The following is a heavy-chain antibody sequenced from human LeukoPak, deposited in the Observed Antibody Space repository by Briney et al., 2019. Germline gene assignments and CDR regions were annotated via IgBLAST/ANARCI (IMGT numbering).Heavy chain of an antibody. CDR3: ARGFSSAIDR. J-gene: IGHJ5*02. Sequence: GGSLRLSCAASGFTFSSYGMHWVRQAPGKGLELVANIHRDGSDKLYLDSVRGRFTVSRDNADNSLYLQMNSLRGDDTAVYYCARGFSSAIDRWGQGTLVTVSS. CDR2: IHRDGSDK. CDR1: GFTFSSYG. V-gene: IGHV3-7*01.